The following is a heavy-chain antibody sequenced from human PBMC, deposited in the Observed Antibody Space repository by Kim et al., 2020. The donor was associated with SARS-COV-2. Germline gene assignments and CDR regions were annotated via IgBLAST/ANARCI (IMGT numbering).Heavy chain of an antibody. CDR2: INCDTGDT. D-gene: IGHD2-8*01. V-gene: IGHV1-2*02. J-gene: IGHJ1*01. CDR1: GYPFTAYF. Sequence: ASVKVSCKASGYPFTAYFIHWVRQAPGQGLELIGWINCDTGDTVFAQKFHGRVTVTRDTSVTTAYMEVSSLISDYPAVYYCARDGWPYCPKGLCYEHWDQGSLVTVS. CDR3: ARDGWPYCPKGLCYEH.